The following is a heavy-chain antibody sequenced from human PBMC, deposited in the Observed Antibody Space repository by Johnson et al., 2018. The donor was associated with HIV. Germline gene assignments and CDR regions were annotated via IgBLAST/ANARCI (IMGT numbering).Heavy chain of an antibody. CDR1: GLTFSTSW. D-gene: IGHD2-21*01. CDR2: LKHDGSRI. J-gene: IGHJ3*02. Sequence: MLLVESGGGLVQTGGSLRLTCAASGLTFSTSWMNWVRQAPGRGLEWVANLKHDGSRIQYMDSVKGRFTISRDNTRHLLFLQMNTLRAEDTAVYYCARDVSYRYDGDGWADAFDIWGQGTMVTVSS. CDR3: ARDVSYRYDGDGWADAFDI. V-gene: IGHV3-7*01.